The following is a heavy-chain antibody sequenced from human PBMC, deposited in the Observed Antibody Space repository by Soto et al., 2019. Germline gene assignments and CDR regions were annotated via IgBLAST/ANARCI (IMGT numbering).Heavy chain of an antibody. V-gene: IGHV4-39*02. CDR2: INYSGPT. CDR1: IGVYSGNSDY. D-gene: IGHD3-10*01. Sequence: PSETLSLTCGVSIGVYSGNSDYCGWIRQSPGKVLEWIGSINYSGPTYSDLPLNSRLTVSVDTYKNHFSLTLSSATAADTAVYYCARRGTVAGTYWFGPWGQGTLVTSP. CDR3: ARRGTVAGTYWFGP. J-gene: IGHJ5*02.